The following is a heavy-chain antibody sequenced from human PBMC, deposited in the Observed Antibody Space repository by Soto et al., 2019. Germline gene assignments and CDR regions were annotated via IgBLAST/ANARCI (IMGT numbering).Heavy chain of an antibody. CDR1: GFTFSSYS. CDR2: ISSSSSTI. Sequence: EVQLVESGGGLVQPGGSLRLSCAASGFTFSSYSMNWVRQAPGKGLEWVSYISSSSSTIYYADSVKGRFTISRDNAKNSLYLQMNSLRAEDTAVYYCARGALRLGELSLLEWYNWFDPWGQGTLVTVSS. CDR3: ARGALRLGELSLLEWYNWFDP. V-gene: IGHV3-48*01. D-gene: IGHD3-16*02. J-gene: IGHJ5*02.